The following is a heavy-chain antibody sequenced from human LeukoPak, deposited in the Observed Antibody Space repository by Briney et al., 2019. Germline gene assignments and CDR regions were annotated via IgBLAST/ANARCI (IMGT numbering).Heavy chain of an antibody. D-gene: IGHD2-8*01. CDR2: INPNTGGA. V-gene: IGHV1-2*02. Sequence: ASVKVSCKASGYTFTGYYMHWVRQAPGQGLEWMGWINPNTGGAYYAQNFQGRVTMTRDTSISTAYMELSSLRSDDTAVYYCARDLYRGTNGHAGAMNSWGQGTLVTVSS. CDR1: GYTFTGYY. CDR3: ARDLYRGTNGHAGAMNS. J-gene: IGHJ4*02.